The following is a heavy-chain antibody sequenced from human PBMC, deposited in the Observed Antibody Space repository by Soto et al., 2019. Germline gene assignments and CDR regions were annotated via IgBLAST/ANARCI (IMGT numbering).Heavy chain of an antibody. Sequence: PGGSLRLSCAASGFTLSSYAMHWVRQAPGKGLEYVSAISSNGGSTYYANSVKSRFTISRDNSKNTLYLQMGSLRAEDMAVYYCARQWLDSYYFDYWGQGTLVTVS. D-gene: IGHD6-19*01. CDR3: ARQWLDSYYFDY. CDR1: GFTLSSYA. J-gene: IGHJ4*02. V-gene: IGHV3-64*01. CDR2: ISSNGGST.